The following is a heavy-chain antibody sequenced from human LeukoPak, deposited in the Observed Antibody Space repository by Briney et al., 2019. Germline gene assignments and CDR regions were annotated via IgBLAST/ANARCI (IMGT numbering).Heavy chain of an antibody. D-gene: IGHD3-22*01. J-gene: IGHJ6*02. CDR1: GGSISSSSYY. V-gene: IGHV4-39*07. CDR3: ARDRVYYYDSSGKYGMDV. Sequence: SSETLSLTCTVSGGSISSSSYYWGWIRQPPGKGLEWIGSIYYSGSTYYNPSLKSRVTISVDTSKNQFSLKLSSVTAADTAVYYCARDRVYYYDSSGKYGMDVWGQGTTVTVSS. CDR2: IYYSGST.